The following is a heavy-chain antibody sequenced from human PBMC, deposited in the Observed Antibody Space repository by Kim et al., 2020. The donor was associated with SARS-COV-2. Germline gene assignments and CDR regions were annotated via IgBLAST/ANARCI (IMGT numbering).Heavy chain of an antibody. V-gene: IGHV1-3*01. D-gene: IGHD5-12*01. Sequence: ASVKVSCKASGYTFTSYAMHWVRQAPGQRLEWMGWINAGNGNTKYSQKFQGRVTITRDTSASTAYMELSSLRSEDTAVYYCARGGEIVATIAHYFDYWGQGTLVTVSS. CDR3: ARGGEIVATIAHYFDY. CDR1: GYTFTSYA. J-gene: IGHJ4*02. CDR2: INAGNGNT.